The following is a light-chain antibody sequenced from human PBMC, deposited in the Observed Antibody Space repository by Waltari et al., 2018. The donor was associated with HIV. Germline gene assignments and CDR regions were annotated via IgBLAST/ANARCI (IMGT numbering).Light chain of an antibody. Sequence: DIQMTQSPSSLSASVGDRVTISCRASQSIGRRLNWYQHKPGKAPKLLIYDASTLRSGVPSRFSASGSGTEFTLIISSLQGEDIATYYWRKSDNTPYTFGQGTKLESK. CDR3: RKSDNTPYT. CDR2: DAS. CDR1: QSIGRR. V-gene: IGKV1-39*01. J-gene: IGKJ2*01.